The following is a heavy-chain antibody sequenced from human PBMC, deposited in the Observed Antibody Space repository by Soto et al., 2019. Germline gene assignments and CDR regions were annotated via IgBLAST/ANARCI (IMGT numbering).Heavy chain of an antibody. CDR1: GFTFSGSA. CDR3: IRHVSANGFDY. D-gene: IGHD6-25*01. J-gene: IGHJ4*02. Sequence: EVQLEESGGGLVQPGGSLKLSCAASGFTFSGSAMHWVRQASGKGLEWVGRIRSKANSYATAYAASVTGRFTISRDDSKNTAYLQMNSLKPEDTAVYYCIRHVSANGFDYWGQGTRVTVSS. V-gene: IGHV3-73*01. CDR2: IRSKANSYAT.